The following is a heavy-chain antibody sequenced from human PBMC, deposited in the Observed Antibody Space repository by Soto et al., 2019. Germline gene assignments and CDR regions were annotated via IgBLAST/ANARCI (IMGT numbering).Heavy chain of an antibody. J-gene: IGHJ2*01. CDR3: AKAGRLTMVRGPNWYFDL. V-gene: IGHV3-23*01. Sequence: EVQLLESGGGLVQPGGSLRLSCAASGFTFSSYAMSWVRQAPGKGLEWVSAISGSGGSTYYADSVKGRFTISRDNSKNTLYLQMNSLRAEDTAVYYCAKAGRLTMVRGPNWYFDLWGRGTLVTVSS. D-gene: IGHD3-10*01. CDR1: GFTFSSYA. CDR2: ISGSGGST.